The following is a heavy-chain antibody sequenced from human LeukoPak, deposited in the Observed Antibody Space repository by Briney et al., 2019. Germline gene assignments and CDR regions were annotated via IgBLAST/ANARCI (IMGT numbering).Heavy chain of an antibody. CDR2: IYYNGNT. V-gene: IGHV4-59*12. Sequence: PSETLSLTCTVSGGSISSYYGGWIRQPPGKGLEWIGYIYYNGNTNYNPSFKSRVTISLDTSEAQFSLRLNSVTAADTAVYYCAREMRYSYGPNDAFDIWGQGTMVTVSS. D-gene: IGHD5-18*01. CDR3: AREMRYSYGPNDAFDI. J-gene: IGHJ3*02. CDR1: GGSISSYY.